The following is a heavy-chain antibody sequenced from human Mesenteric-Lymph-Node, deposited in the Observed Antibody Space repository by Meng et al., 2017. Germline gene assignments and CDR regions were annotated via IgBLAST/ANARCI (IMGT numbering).Heavy chain of an antibody. CDR3: AALTVGSEAYYPF. J-gene: IGHJ4*02. CDR2: VYPGTGDT. Sequence: ASVKVSCKASGYAFTANYIHWVRQAPGRGLEWMGWVYPGTGDTNYAQEFQDRVTMTRDTYITTAYMEWTSLISDDTAVYYCAALTVGSEAYYPFWGQGTLVTVSS. CDR1: GYAFTANY. V-gene: IGHV1-2*02. D-gene: IGHD3-10*01.